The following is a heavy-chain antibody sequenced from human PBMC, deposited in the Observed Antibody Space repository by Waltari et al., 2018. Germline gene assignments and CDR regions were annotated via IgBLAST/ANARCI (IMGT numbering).Heavy chain of an antibody. J-gene: IGHJ1*01. Sequence: QVQLVQSGAEVKKPGSSVKVSCKASGGTFSSYAISWVRQAPGQGLEWMGGIIPIFGTANYAQKFQGRVTMTADKSTSTAYMELSSLRSEDTAVYYCAIQDYGGNSALFYFQHWGQGTLVTVSS. CDR2: IIPIFGTA. V-gene: IGHV1-69*14. CDR3: AIQDYGGNSALFYFQH. CDR1: GGTFSSYA. D-gene: IGHD4-17*01.